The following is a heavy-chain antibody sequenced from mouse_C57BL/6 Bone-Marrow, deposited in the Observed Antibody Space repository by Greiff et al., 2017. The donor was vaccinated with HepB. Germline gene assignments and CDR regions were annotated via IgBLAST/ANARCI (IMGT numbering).Heavy chain of an antibody. Sequence: VKLLQSGPGLVAPSQSLSITCTVSGFSFTSYGVGWVRQSPGKGLEWLGVIWGVGSTNYNSALKYRLSISKDYSKSQVFLKMNRLQTDDTAMYYCDSVWLRRGAWFAYWGQGTMVTVSA. CDR3: DSVWLRRGAWFAY. CDR1: GFSFTSYG. J-gene: IGHJ3*01. D-gene: IGHD2-2*01. V-gene: IGHV2-6*01. CDR2: IWGVGST.